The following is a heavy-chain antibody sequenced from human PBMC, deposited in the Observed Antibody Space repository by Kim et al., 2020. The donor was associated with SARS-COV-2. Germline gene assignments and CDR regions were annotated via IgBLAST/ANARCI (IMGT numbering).Heavy chain of an antibody. V-gene: IGHV4-39*07. CDR3: ARTSIAARPGNWFDP. J-gene: IGHJ5*02. Sequence: PSLKSRVTISVDTSKNQFSLKLSSVTAADTAVYYCARTSIAARPGNWFDPWGQGTLVTVSS. D-gene: IGHD6-6*01.